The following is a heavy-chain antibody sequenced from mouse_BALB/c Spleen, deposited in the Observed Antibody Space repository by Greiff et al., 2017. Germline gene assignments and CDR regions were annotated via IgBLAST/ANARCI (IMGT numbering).Heavy chain of an antibody. CDR1: GFTFSSYG. CDR3: ARAAYYRYDGFAY. D-gene: IGHD2-14*01. Sequence: EVKLMESGGGLVQPGGSLKLSCAASGFTFSSYGMSWVRQTPDKRLELVATINSNGGSTYYPDSVKGRFTISRDNAKNTLYLQMSSLKSEDTAMYYCARAAYYRYDGFAYWGQGTLVTVSA. V-gene: IGHV5-6-3*01. J-gene: IGHJ3*01. CDR2: INSNGGST.